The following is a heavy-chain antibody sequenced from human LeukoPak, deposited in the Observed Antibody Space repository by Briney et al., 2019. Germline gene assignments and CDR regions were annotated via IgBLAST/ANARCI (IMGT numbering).Heavy chain of an antibody. D-gene: IGHD2-15*01. CDR2: TYYRGTT. CDR1: GDSVSNNNYF. CDR3: ARHAPGDIVVQIPAPTRWFDP. J-gene: IGHJ5*02. V-gene: IGHV4-39*01. Sequence: SETLSLTCTVSGDSVSNNNYFWGWIRQPPRKGLEWIGSTYYRGTTYYNPSVESRVTISADTSKNQLSLKLSSVTAADTAVYYCARHAPGDIVVQIPAPTRWFDPWGQGTLVTVSS.